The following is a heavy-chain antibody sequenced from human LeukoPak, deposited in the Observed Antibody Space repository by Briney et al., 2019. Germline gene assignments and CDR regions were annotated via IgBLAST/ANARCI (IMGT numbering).Heavy chain of an antibody. Sequence: ASVKVSCKASGYTFTGYYMHWVRQAPGQGLEWMGWINPNSGGTNYAQKFQGRVTMTRDTSISTAYMELSRLRSDDTAVYYCARVGSPSGEAGGYCSSTSCYTGAFDIWGQGTMVTVSS. CDR2: INPNSGGT. J-gene: IGHJ3*02. V-gene: IGHV1-2*02. D-gene: IGHD2-2*02. CDR3: ARVGSPSGEAGGYCSSTSCYTGAFDI. CDR1: GYTFTGYY.